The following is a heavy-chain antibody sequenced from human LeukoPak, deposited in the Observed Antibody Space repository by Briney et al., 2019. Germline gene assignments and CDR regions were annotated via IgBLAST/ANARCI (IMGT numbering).Heavy chain of an antibody. CDR1: GYTFASYG. CDR3: ARVPTAVTTSWYFDY. J-gene: IGHJ4*02. D-gene: IGHD4-17*01. V-gene: IGHV1-18*01. CDR2: ISAYNGNT. Sequence: ASVKVSCKASGYTFASYGISWVRQAPGQGLEWMGWISAYNGNTNYAQKLQGRVTMTTDTSTSTAYMELRSLRSDDTAVYYCARVPTAVTTSWYFDYWGQGTLVTVSS.